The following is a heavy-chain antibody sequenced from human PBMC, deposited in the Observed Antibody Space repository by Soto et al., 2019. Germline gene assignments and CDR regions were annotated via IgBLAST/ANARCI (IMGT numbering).Heavy chain of an antibody. Sequence: GESLKISCKGSGYSFTSYWISWVRQMPGKVLEWMGRIDLSVSYINYSPSFQGHVTISADKSISTAYLQWSSLKASDTAMYYCARWGYCSGGSCYGFDPWGQGTLVTVSS. D-gene: IGHD2-15*01. CDR3: ARWGYCSGGSCYGFDP. CDR2: IDLSVSYI. CDR1: GYSFTSYW. J-gene: IGHJ5*02. V-gene: IGHV5-10-1*01.